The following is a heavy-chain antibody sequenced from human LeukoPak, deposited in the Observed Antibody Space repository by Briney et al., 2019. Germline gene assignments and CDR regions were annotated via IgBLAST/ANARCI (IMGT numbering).Heavy chain of an antibody. CDR3: AHRDTAMVRVDY. J-gene: IGHJ4*02. CDR1: GFTFRDAG. D-gene: IGHD5-18*01. V-gene: IGHV3-15*01. CDR2: IKSKTDGGTT. Sequence: NPGGSLRLSCAASGFTFRDAGMSWVRQAPGKGLEWVGRIKSKTDGGTTDYAAPVKGRFTISRDDSKNTLYLQMSSLKTEDTAVYFCAHRDTAMVRVDYWGQGTLVTVSS.